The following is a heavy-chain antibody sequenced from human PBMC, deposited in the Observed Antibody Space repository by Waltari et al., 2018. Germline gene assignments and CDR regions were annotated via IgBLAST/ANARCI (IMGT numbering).Heavy chain of an antibody. CDR3: AREVEVGATVGP. V-gene: IGHV1-69*01. Sequence: QVQLVQSGAEVKKPGSSVKVSCKASGGTFSSYAISWVRQAPGQGLEWMGGIIPSLGTANYAQKFQGRVTITADEATRTAYMELSSMRSEETAVYYCAREVEVGATVGPWGQGNLVTVSS. CDR2: IIPSLGTA. D-gene: IGHD1-26*01. J-gene: IGHJ4*02. CDR1: GGTFSSYA.